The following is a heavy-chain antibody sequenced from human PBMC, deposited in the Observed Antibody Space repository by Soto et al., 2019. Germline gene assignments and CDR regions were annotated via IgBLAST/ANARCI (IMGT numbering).Heavy chain of an antibody. CDR1: GFIFKDFA. CDR2: ITTSDDIT. J-gene: IGHJ5*02. CDR3: TKWDSSGYFDPSSGYSTPDH. Sequence: EVQLFESGGGLVEPGESLRLSCAASGFIFKDFAMSWVRQAPGKGLDWVSTITTSDDITYSAGSVRGRFTISRDTSANTLFLQMSSLRGDDTATYYCTKWDSSGYFDPSSGYSTPDHWGQGTLVTVSS. D-gene: IGHD3-3*01. V-gene: IGHV3-23*01.